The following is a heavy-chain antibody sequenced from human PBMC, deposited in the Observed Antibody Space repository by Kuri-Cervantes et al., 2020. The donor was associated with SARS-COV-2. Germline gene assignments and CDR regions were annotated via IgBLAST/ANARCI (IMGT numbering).Heavy chain of an antibody. V-gene: IGHV4-59*01. D-gene: IGHD6-13*01. CDR2: IYYSGST. CDR1: GGSISSYY. CDR3: ARAPYSSSWYWFDP. J-gene: IGHJ5*02. Sequence: ESLKISCTVSGGSISSYYWSWIRQPPGKGLEWIGYIYYSGSTNYNPSLKSRVTISVDTSKNQFSLKLSSVTAADTAVYYCARAPYSSSWYWFDPWGQGTLVTVSS.